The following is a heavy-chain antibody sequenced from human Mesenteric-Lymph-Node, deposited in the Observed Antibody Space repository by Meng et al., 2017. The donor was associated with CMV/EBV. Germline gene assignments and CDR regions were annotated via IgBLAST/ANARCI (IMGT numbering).Heavy chain of an antibody. Sequence: GESLKISCGASGFTFTSYVMTWVRQAPGKGLEFVSSISGSGGSTYYTDSVKGRFTISRDNSKNTLYLQMNSLRAEDTAVYYCAKRGDSSTWPNWFFDLWGRGTLVTVSS. V-gene: IGHV3-23*01. CDR3: AKRGDSSTWPNWFFDL. CDR1: GFTFTSYV. CDR2: ISGSGGST. D-gene: IGHD6-13*01. J-gene: IGHJ2*01.